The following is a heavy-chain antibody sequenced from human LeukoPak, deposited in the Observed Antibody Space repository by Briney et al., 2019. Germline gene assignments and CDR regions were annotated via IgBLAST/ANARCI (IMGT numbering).Heavy chain of an antibody. J-gene: IGHJ4*02. CDR1: GGSISSYY. CDR3: ARSNRAAGKADY. Sequence: SETLSLTCTVSGGSISSYYWSWIRQPPGKGLEWIGYIYYSGSTNYNPSLKSRVTISVDTSKNQFSLKLSSVTAADTAVYYCARSNRAAGKADYWGQRTLVTVSS. CDR2: IYYSGST. D-gene: IGHD6-13*01. V-gene: IGHV4-59*08.